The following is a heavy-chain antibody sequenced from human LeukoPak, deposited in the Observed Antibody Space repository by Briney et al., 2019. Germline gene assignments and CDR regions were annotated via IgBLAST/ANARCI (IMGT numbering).Heavy chain of an antibody. CDR1: GGSISSYY. V-gene: IGHV4-59*12. Sequence: SETLSLTCTVSGGSISSYYWSWIRQPPGKGLEWIGYIYYSGSTNYNPSLKSRVTISVDTSKNQFSLKLSSVTAADTAVYYCARVTYYYGSGSHKTVTPFDYWGQGTLVTVSS. CDR2: IYYSGST. D-gene: IGHD3-10*01. CDR3: ARVTYYYGSGSHKTVTPFDY. J-gene: IGHJ4*02.